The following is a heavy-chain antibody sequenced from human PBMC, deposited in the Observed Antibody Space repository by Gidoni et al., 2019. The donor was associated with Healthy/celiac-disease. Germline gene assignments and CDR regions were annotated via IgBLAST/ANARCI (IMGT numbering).Heavy chain of an antibody. V-gene: IGHV3-11*01. D-gene: IGHD2-15*01. CDR3: ARAIVARSYYYYYMDV. CDR2: ISSSVSTI. J-gene: IGHJ6*03. CDR1: GFTFSDYY. Sequence: QVQLVESGGGLVKPGGSLRLSCAASGFTFSDYYMSWIRQAPRKGLEWVSYISSSVSTIYYADSVKGRFTISRDNAKNSLYLQMNSLRAEDTAVYYCARAIVARSYYYYYMDVWGKGTTVTVSS.